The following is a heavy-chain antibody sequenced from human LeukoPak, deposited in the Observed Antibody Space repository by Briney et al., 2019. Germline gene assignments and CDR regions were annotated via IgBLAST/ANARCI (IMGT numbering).Heavy chain of an antibody. Sequence: PGRSLRLSCTASGFTFGDYAMAWVRQAPGKGLEWVGFIRSKSYGGTTEYAASVKGGFTISRDDSKSIAYLQMNSLKTEDTAAYYHSRGPYCSSGSCYPDPDAFDIWGQGTVVTFSS. CDR3: SRGPYCSSGSCYPDPDAFDI. CDR1: GFTFGDYA. D-gene: IGHD2-15*01. V-gene: IGHV3-49*04. J-gene: IGHJ3*02. CDR2: IRSKSYGGTT.